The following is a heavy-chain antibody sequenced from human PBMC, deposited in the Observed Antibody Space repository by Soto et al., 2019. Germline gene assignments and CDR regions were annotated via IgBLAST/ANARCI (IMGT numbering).Heavy chain of an antibody. CDR2: IKSKTDGGTT. V-gene: IGHV3-15*01. Sequence: LRLSCAASGFTFSNAWMSWVRQAPGKGLEWVGRIKSKTDGGTTDYAAPVKGRFTISRDDSKNTLYLQMNSLKTEDTAVYYCTTTSIAARPRRGPGTWGQGTLVTVSS. CDR3: TTTSIAARPRRGPGT. J-gene: IGHJ5*02. CDR1: GFTFSNAW. D-gene: IGHD6-6*01.